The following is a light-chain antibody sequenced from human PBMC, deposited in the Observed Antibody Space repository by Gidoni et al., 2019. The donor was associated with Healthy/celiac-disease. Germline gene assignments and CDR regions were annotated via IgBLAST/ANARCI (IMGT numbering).Light chain of an antibody. CDR2: AAS. CDR1: QSISSY. V-gene: IGKV1-39*01. Sequence: DIQMTQSPSSLSASVGDRVHITCRASQSISSYLNWYQQKPGKAPKLLIYAASSLQSGVPSRFSGSGSGTDFTLTISSLQPEDFATYYCQQSYSTRYTFGQGTKLEIK. J-gene: IGKJ2*01. CDR3: QQSYSTRYT.